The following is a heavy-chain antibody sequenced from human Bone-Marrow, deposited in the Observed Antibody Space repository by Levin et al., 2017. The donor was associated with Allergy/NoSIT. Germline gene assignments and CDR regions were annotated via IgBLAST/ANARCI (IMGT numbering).Heavy chain of an antibody. CDR1: GGSVNSSSYY. CDR3: AGGVGGRSFDF. J-gene: IGHJ4*02. CDR2: IYYTGST. Sequence: ESLKISCTVSGGSVNSSSYYWGWIRQPPGKGLEWIGTIYYTGSTYYNPSLKSRVTISGDTSKNQVSLRLRAVTAADTAVQYCAGGVGGRSFDFWGQGALVTVSS. D-gene: IGHD2-8*02. V-gene: IGHV4-39*07.